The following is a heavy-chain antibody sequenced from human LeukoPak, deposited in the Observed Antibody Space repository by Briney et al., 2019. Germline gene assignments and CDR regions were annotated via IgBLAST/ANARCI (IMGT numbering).Heavy chain of an antibody. J-gene: IGHJ4*02. CDR1: GYSFTSYW. Sequence: GESLKISCKGSGYSFTSYWIGWVRQMPGKGLEWMGIIYPGDSDTRYSPSFQGQVTISADKSISTAYLQWSSLKASDTAMYYCARPKYVDTAMVTYFDYWGQGTLVTVSS. D-gene: IGHD5-18*01. CDR2: IYPGDSDT. CDR3: ARPKYVDTAMVTYFDY. V-gene: IGHV5-51*01.